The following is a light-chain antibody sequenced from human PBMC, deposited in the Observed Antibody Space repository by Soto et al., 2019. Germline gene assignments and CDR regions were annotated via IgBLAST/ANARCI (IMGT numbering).Light chain of an antibody. CDR2: QTS. CDR3: HQRQSWPRT. Sequence: EIVLTQSPATLSSFPRDRVTLSCMASQYINTRLASYQHRPGQAPRLLIYQTSIRAAGIPARFSASGSGTDFTLTISDVQPEDFALYYCHQRQSWPRTFGQGTKVDIK. V-gene: IGKV3-11*01. J-gene: IGKJ1*01. CDR1: QYINTR.